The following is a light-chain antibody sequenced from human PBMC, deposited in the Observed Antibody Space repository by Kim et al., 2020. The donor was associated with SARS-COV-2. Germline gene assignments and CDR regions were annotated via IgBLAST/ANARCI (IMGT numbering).Light chain of an antibody. CDR2: DAS. V-gene: IGKV3-11*01. CDR1: QGINIY. J-gene: IGKJ4*01. CDR3: QQRLDWPLT. Sequence: LSPGERATLSCRASQGINIYLAWYQQKPGQAPRLLIYDASNRATGIPARFSGSGSGTDFTLTISSLEPEDFAFYYCQQRLDWPLTFGGGTKVDIK.